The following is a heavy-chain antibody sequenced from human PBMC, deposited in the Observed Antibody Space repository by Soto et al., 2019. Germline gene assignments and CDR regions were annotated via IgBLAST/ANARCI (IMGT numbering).Heavy chain of an antibody. V-gene: IGHV1-18*01. CDR3: ARGRYGDY. J-gene: IGHJ4*02. Sequence: QVHLVQSGAEVKKPGASVKVSCKASGYTFTSYGITWVRQAPGQGLEWMGWISAHNGNTDYAQKLQVRVIVTRDTSPSTAYMELRSLISVDTAVYYCARGRYGDYWGQGALVTVSS. CDR1: GYTFTSYG. D-gene: IGHD1-1*01. CDR2: ISAHNGNT.